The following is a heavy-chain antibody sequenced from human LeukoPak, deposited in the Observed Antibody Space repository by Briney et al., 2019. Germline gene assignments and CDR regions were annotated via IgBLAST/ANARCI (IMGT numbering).Heavy chain of an antibody. J-gene: IGHJ3*02. V-gene: IGHV4-61*02. CDR3: ARGPRWGTGGSGSYTPNAFDI. CDR2: IYTSGST. Sequence: NPSQTLSLTCTVSGGSISSGSYYWSWIRQPAGKGLEWIGRIYTSGSTNYNPSLKSRVTISVDTSKNQFSLKLSSVTAADTAVYYCARGPRWGTGGSGSYTPNAFDIWGQGTMVTVSS. D-gene: IGHD3-10*01. CDR1: GGSISSGSYY.